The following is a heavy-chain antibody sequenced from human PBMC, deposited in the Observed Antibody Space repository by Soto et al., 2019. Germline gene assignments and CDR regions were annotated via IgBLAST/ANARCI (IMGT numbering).Heavy chain of an antibody. D-gene: IGHD3-22*01. CDR1: GGSISSGGYY. CDR2: IYYSGST. CDR3: ARGDSSGYYYPYNWFDP. V-gene: IGHV4-31*03. Sequence: QVQLQESGPGLVKPSQTLSLTCTVSGGSISSGGYYWSWIRQHPGKGLEWIGYIYYSGSTYYNPSLKSRVTISVDTSKNQFSLKLSSVTAADTAVYYCARGDSSGYYYPYNWFDPWGQGTLVTVSS. J-gene: IGHJ5*02.